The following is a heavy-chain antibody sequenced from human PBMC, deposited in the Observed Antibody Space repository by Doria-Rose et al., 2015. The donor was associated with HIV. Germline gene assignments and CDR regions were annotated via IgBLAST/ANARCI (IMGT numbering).Heavy chain of an antibody. Sequence: QITLKECGPVLVKPTETLTLTCTVSGVSLSSPGMGVSWIRQPPGKALEWLANIFSYDERSYKTSLKSRLTISRGTSKSQLVLTMTDMDPVDTATYYCARIKSSRWYHKYYFDFWGQGTLVIVSA. CDR3: ARIKSSRWYHKYYFDF. D-gene: IGHD6-13*01. J-gene: IGHJ4*02. CDR1: GVSLSSPGMG. V-gene: IGHV2-26*01. CDR2: IFSYDER.